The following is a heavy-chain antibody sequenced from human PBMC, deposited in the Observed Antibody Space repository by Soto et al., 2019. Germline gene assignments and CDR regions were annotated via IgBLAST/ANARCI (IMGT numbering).Heavy chain of an antibody. Sequence: GESLKISCKGSGYSFTSYWIGWVRQMPGKGLEWMGIIYPGDSDTRYSPSFQGQVTISADKSISTAYLQWSSLKASDTAMYYCARNHPYSSSFIYYGMDVWGQGTTVTVSS. CDR1: GYSFTSYW. J-gene: IGHJ6*02. CDR2: IYPGDSDT. D-gene: IGHD6-13*01. V-gene: IGHV5-51*01. CDR3: ARNHPYSSSFIYYGMDV.